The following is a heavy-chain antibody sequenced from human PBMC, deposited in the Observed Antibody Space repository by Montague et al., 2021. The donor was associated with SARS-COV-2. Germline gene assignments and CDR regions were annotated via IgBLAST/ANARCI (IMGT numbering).Heavy chain of an antibody. CDR2: IYYTGNT. Sequence: SETLSLTCTVSGGSITNNIDYWTWIRHPPGKGLDWIGSIYYTGNTYYNPSLKSRVTISVVTSKNHFTLKLSSVTAAETAVYYCARLKRYFDSSGSPSAFDLWGQGTKATVSS. V-gene: IGHV4-39*02. CDR1: GGSITNNIDY. D-gene: IGHD3-22*01. CDR3: ARLKRYFDSSGSPSAFDL. J-gene: IGHJ3*01.